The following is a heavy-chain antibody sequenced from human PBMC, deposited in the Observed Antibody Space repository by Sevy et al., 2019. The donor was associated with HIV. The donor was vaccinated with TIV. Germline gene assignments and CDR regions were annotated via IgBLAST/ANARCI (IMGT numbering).Heavy chain of an antibody. Sequence: GGSLRLSCAATGFTFSQYGMEWVRQAPGKGLEWVAFIQYDGNNKYYADSVKGRFTISRDNSKNTLYLQMNSMRSDDTAVYYCAKNTAAVGTGGFDYWGQGTLVTVSS. CDR3: AKNTAAVGTGGFDY. CDR2: IQYDGNNK. J-gene: IGHJ4*02. CDR1: GFTFSQYG. D-gene: IGHD6-13*01. V-gene: IGHV3-30*02.